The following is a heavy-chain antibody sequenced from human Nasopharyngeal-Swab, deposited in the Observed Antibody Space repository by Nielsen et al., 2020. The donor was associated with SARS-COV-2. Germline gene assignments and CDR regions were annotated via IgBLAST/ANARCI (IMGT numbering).Heavy chain of an antibody. J-gene: IGHJ6*03. CDR3: AKDITGYSSGWFYYYYMDV. D-gene: IGHD6-19*01. CDR1: GFTFSSYG. CDR2: ISYDGSNK. Sequence: LSLTCAASGFTFSSYGMHWVRQAPGKGLEWVAVISYDGSNKYYADSVKGRFTISRDNSKNTLYLQMNSLRAEDTAVYYCAKDITGYSSGWFYYYYMDVWGKGTTVTVSS. V-gene: IGHV3-30*18.